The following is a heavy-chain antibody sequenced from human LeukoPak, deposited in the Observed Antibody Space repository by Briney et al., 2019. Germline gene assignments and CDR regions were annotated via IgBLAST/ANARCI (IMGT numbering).Heavy chain of an antibody. CDR3: AHGRYTGWSFYYFDY. J-gene: IGHJ4*02. V-gene: IGHV2-5*02. D-gene: IGHD6-19*01. CDR2: IYWDDDK. Sequence: SGPTLVKPTQTLTLTCTFSGFSLSSSGVGVGWIRQPPGKALEWLALIYWDDDKRYSPSLKDRLTVTKDTSNNQVVLTMTNVDPVDTATYYCAHGRYTGWSFYYFDYWGQGTLVTVSS. CDR1: GFSLSSSGVG.